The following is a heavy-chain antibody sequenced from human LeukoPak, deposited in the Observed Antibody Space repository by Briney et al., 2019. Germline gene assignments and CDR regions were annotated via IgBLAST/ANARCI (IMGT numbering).Heavy chain of an antibody. CDR1: GYTFTSYG. D-gene: IGHD4-23*01. Sequence: GASVKVSCKASGYTFTSYGISWVRQAPGQGLEWMGRIIPILGIANYAQKFQGRVTITADKSTSTAYMELSSLRSEDTAVYYCARMTTVVTRGFDYWGQGTLVTVSS. CDR2: IIPILGIA. V-gene: IGHV1-69*04. CDR3: ARMTTVVTRGFDY. J-gene: IGHJ4*02.